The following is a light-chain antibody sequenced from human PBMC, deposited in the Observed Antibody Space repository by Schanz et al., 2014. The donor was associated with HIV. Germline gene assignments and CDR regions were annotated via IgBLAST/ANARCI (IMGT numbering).Light chain of an antibody. J-gene: IGKJ4*01. CDR1: QGISSY. Sequence: AIQLTQSPSYLSASVGDRVTITCRASQGISSYLAWYQQKPGKAPKVLIYAASTLQSGVPSRFSGSGSGTYFTLTISSLQPEDFATYYCLQYIKYPLTFGGGTKVEIE. CDR3: LQYIKYPLT. V-gene: IGKV1-6*01. CDR2: AAS.